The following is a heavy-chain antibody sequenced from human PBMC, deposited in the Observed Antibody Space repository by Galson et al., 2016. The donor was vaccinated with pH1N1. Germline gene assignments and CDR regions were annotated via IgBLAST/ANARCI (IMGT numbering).Heavy chain of an antibody. V-gene: IGHV3-7*05. J-gene: IGHJ4*02. Sequence: SLRLSCAASGFTFSNYWMIWVRQAPGKGLEWVANINQDGSKKYYVDSVKGRFTISRDNAKNSVYLQMNSLRAEDTAVYYCATNGWTDVDTAIVIGDHFDCWGQGTLVTVSS. CDR1: GFTFSNYW. D-gene: IGHD5-18*01. CDR3: ATNGWTDVDTAIVIGDHFDC. CDR2: INQDGSKK.